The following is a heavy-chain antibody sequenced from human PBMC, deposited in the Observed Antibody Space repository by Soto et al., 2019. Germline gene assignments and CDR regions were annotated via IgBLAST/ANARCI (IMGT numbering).Heavy chain of an antibody. CDR1: GYSFTSYW. D-gene: IGHD6-6*01. Sequence: EVQLVQSGADVKKPGGSLRISCKGSGYSFTSYWISWVRQMPGKGLEWMGRIDPSDSYTNYSPSFQGHVTISADKSISTAYLQWNSLKASDAAIYYCARHGDSSSPNWFDPWGQGTLVTVSS. V-gene: IGHV5-10-1*03. CDR2: IDPSDSYT. J-gene: IGHJ5*02. CDR3: ARHGDSSSPNWFDP.